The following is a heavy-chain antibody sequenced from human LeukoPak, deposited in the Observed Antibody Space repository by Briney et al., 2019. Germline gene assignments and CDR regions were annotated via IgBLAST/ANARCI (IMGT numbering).Heavy chain of an antibody. D-gene: IGHD3-10*01. CDR3: AREGLNMVRGVIPKEAWGWFDP. Sequence: MASETLSLTCAVYGGSFSGYYWSWIRQPPGKGLEWIGEINHSGSTNYNPSLKSRVTISVDTSKNQFSLKLSSVTAEDTGVYYCAREGLNMVRGVIPKEAWGWFDPWGQGTLVTVSS. CDR2: INHSGST. V-gene: IGHV4-34*01. CDR1: GGSFSGYY. J-gene: IGHJ5*02.